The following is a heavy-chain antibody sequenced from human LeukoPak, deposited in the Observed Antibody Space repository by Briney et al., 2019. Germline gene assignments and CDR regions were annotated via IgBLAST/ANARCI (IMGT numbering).Heavy chain of an antibody. CDR2: IKQEGSEK. V-gene: IGHV3-7*01. J-gene: IGHJ4*02. CDR1: GFTFSSYW. CDR3: ARGRGGLLWFGEFNS. D-gene: IGHD3-10*01. Sequence: GGSLRLSCAASGFTFSSYWMNWVRQAPGKRLEWVVNIKQEGSEKYYVDSVKGRFTISRDNANNSLYLQMNSLRAEDTAVYYCARGRGGLLWFGEFNSWGQGTLVTVSS.